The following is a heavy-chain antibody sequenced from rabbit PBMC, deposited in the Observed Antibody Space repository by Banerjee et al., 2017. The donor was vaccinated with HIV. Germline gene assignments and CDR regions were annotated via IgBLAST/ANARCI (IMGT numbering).Heavy chain of an antibody. J-gene: IGHJ6*01. CDR3: ARGGVGTTYPYGGMDL. CDR1: GFSFSSSYW. CDR2: IYTGSSGYI. V-gene: IGHV1S40*01. Sequence: QSLEESGGDLVKPGASLTLTCTASGFSFSSSYWICWVRQAPGKGLEWIACIYTGSSGYIYYANWARGRFTISKTSSTTVTLQMTSLTAADTATYFCARGGVGTTYPYGGMDLWGQGTLVTVS. D-gene: IGHD8-1*01.